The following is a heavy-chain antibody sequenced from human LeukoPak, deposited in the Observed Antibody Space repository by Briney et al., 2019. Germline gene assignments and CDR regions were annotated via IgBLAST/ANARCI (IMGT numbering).Heavy chain of an antibody. CDR2: ISSSSTTI. CDR3: ARNLNTADDY. V-gene: IGHV3-48*01. J-gene: IGHJ4*02. Sequence: GGSLRLSCTASGFTLSDSSMNWVRQAPGKGLERLSYISSSSTTIYYADSVKGRFTISRDDAKNSLYLQMNSLRAEDTAVYYCARNLNTADDYWGQGILVTVSS. CDR1: GFTLSDSS. D-gene: IGHD5-18*01.